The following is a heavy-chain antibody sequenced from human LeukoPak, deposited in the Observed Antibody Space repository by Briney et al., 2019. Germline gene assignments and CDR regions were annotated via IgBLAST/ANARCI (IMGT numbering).Heavy chain of an antibody. CDR3: ARSRYCSGGSCYWYYFDY. J-gene: IGHJ4*02. D-gene: IGHD2-15*01. Sequence: GESLKISCKGSGYSFTSYWIGWVRQMPGKGLEWMGIIYPGDSDTRYSPSFQGQVTISADMSISTAYLQWSSLKASDTAMYYCARSRYCSGGSCYWYYFDYWGQGTLVTVSS. CDR1: GYSFTSYW. CDR2: IYPGDSDT. V-gene: IGHV5-51*01.